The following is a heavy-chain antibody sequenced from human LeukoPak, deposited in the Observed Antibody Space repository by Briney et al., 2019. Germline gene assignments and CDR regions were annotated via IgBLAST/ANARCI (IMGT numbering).Heavy chain of an antibody. CDR3: ASSVFSGSPTKSFDY. J-gene: IGHJ4*02. V-gene: IGHV3-53*01. Sequence: GGSLRLSCAASGFTVSSNYMNWVRQPPGKGLEWVSVIYSGGGTYYADSVKGRFTIPRDNSMNTLYLQMDSLRAEDTAVYYCASSVFSGSPTKSFDYWGRGTLVTVSS. CDR2: IYSGGGT. D-gene: IGHD3-10*01. CDR1: GFTVSSNY.